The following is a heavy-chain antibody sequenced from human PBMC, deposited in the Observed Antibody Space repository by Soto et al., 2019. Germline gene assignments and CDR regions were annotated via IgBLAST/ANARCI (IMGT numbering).Heavy chain of an antibody. D-gene: IGHD1-26*01. V-gene: IGHV3-23*01. Sequence: GGSLRLSCAASGFTFSSYAMSWVRQAPGKGLEWVSAISGSGGSTYYAYSVKGRFTISRDNSKNTLYLQMNNLRAEDTAVYYCAKDRAYSGSYYGHWGQGTLVTVSS. J-gene: IGHJ4*02. CDR1: GFTFSSYA. CDR3: AKDRAYSGSYYGH. CDR2: ISGSGGST.